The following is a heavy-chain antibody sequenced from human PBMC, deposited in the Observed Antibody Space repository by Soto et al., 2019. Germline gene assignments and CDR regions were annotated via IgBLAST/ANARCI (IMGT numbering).Heavy chain of an antibody. J-gene: IGHJ5*02. D-gene: IGHD2-15*01. Sequence: QVQLQESGPGLVKPSGTLSLTCAVSGGSISSSNWCSWVRQPPGKGLEWIGEIYHSGSTNYNPSLNSRGTIAVDKSKNQLSPTLISMTAADPLVYYCAYAPSVATNWFDPWCQGTLVTVSS. V-gene: IGHV4-4*02. CDR1: GGSISSSNW. CDR2: IYHSGST. CDR3: AYAPSVATNWFDP.